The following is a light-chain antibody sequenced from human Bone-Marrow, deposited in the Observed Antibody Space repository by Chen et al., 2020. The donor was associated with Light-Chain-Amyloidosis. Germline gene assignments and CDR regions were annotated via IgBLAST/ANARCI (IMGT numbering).Light chain of an antibody. Sequence: EIVLTQSPGTLSLSPGKGANLSCRARQTISSNYLTWYQQKFGQAPRLLIYGSSSRTTGIPDRFAGSGSGTDFTLTINRLEPEDFAMYYCQQYGTSPLTFGGGTKVEIK. V-gene: IGKV3-20*01. CDR2: GSS. CDR3: QQYGTSPLT. CDR1: QTISSNY. J-gene: IGKJ4*01.